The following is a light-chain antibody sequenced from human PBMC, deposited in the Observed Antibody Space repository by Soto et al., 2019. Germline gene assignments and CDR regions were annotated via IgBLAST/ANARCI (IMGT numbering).Light chain of an antibody. V-gene: IGKV3-11*01. CDR3: QQRSNWIT. CDR2: DAS. CDR1: QSVSSY. Sequence: EIVLTQSPATLSLSPGERATLSCRASQSVSSYLAWYQQKPGQAPRLLIYDASNRATGIPARFSGSGSGTDFTLTISSXXPEXXAVYYCQQRSNWITFGQGTRLEIK. J-gene: IGKJ5*01.